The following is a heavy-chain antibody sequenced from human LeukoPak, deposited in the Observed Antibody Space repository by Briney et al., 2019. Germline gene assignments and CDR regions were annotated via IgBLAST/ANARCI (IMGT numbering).Heavy chain of an antibody. Sequence: SETLSLTCTVSGGSISSYYWSWIRRPPGKGLEWIGYIYYSGSTNYNPSLKSRVTISVDTSKNQFSLKLSSMTAADTAVYYCARLRGVVPAASKRFDPWGQGTLVTVSS. CDR2: IYYSGST. CDR1: GGSISSYY. V-gene: IGHV4-59*01. CDR3: ARLRGVVPAASKRFDP. J-gene: IGHJ5*02. D-gene: IGHD2-2*01.